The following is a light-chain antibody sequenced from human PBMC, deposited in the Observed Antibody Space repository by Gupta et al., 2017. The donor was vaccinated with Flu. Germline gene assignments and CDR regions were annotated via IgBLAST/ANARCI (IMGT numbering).Light chain of an antibody. CDR2: SNN. V-gene: IGLV1-44*01. Sequence: QSVLPQPPSASGTPGQRVTISCSGSSSNIGSNTVKWYQQLPGTAPKLLIYSNNQRPSGVPDRFSGSKSGTSASLAISGLLSEDEADYYCATWDDSLNGWVFGGGTKLTVL. J-gene: IGLJ3*02. CDR3: ATWDDSLNGWV. CDR1: SSNIGSNT.